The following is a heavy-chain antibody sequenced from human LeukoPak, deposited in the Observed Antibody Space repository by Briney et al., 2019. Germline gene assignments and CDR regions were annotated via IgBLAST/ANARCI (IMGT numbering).Heavy chain of an antibody. CDR2: ISSSSSYI. V-gene: IGHV3-21*01. J-gene: IGHJ4*02. CDR3: ARDQDSTRIFDY. D-gene: IGHD2-2*01. Sequence: GGSLRLSCAASGFTFSSYSMNWVRQAPGKGLEWVSSISSSSSYIYYADSVKGRFTISRDNAKNSLYLQMNSLRAEDTAEYYCARDQDSTRIFDYWGQGTLVTVSS. CDR1: GFTFSSYS.